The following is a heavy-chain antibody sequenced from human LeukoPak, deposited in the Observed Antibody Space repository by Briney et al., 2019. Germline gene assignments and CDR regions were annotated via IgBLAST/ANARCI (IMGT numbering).Heavy chain of an antibody. D-gene: IGHD2-2*01. CDR2: IIPIFGTA. Sequence: GASVKVSCKASGGTFSSYAISWVRQAPGQGLEWMGGIIPIFGTANYAQKSQGRVTITVDESTSTAYMELSSLRSEDTAVYYCATSLEADPYCSSTSCYGSYYYYGMDVWGQGTTVTVSS. CDR3: ATSLEADPYCSSTSCYGSYYYYGMDV. J-gene: IGHJ6*02. CDR1: GGTFSSYA. V-gene: IGHV1-69*13.